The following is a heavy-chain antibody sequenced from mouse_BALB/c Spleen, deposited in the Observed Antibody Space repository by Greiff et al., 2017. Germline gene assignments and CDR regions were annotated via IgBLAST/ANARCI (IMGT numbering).Heavy chain of an antibody. CDR2: INPSTGYT. CDR1: GYTFTSYW. Sequence: QVQLQQSGAELAKPGASVKMSCKASGYTFTSYWMHWVKQRPGQGLEWIGYINPSTGYTECNQKFKDKATLTADKSSSTAYMQLSSLTSEDSAVYYCARGYDYELAYWGQGTLVTVSA. CDR3: ARGYDYELAY. D-gene: IGHD2-4*01. V-gene: IGHV1-7*01. J-gene: IGHJ3*01.